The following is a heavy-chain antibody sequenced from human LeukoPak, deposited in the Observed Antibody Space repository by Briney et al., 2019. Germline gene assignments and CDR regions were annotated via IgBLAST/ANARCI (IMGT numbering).Heavy chain of an antibody. Sequence: SETLSLTCSGSNYSISNSLYWGWLRQPPGKGLEWIGSIYRSGGTFYNPSLKSRVTISLDTSKNQFSLKLSSVTAADTAVYFCARGTYGYYTDVWGKGTTVTVSS. J-gene: IGHJ6*03. CDR2: IYRSGGT. CDR1: NYSISNSLY. CDR3: ARGTYGYYTDV. D-gene: IGHD4-17*01. V-gene: IGHV4-38-2*02.